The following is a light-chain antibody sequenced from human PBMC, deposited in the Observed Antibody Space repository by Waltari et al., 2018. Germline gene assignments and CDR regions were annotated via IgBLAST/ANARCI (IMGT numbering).Light chain of an antibody. J-gene: IGLJ3*02. CDR1: SCDIGCYSL. CDR2: EVN. Sequence: QSSLPHPPSASAPPGRPITTSCFATSCDIGCYSLLSWYQQHPGKAPKLIIYEVNNRPSGVSNRFSGSKSGNTASLTISGLQAEDEADYYCCSYAGTITPWVFGGGTKLTVL. V-gene: IGLV2-23*02. CDR3: CSYAGTITPWV.